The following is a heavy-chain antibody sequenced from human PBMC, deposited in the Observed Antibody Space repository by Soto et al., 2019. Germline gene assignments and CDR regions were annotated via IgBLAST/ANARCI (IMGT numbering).Heavy chain of an antibody. CDR3: AKIPPGYSYGYFYFDY. D-gene: IGHD5-18*01. CDR2: ISGSGGST. Sequence: HLGGSLRLSCAASGFTFSSYAMSWVRQAPGKGLEWVTAISGSGGSTYYADSVKGRFTISRDNSKNTLYLQMNSLRAEDTAVYYCAKIPPGYSYGYFYFDYWGQGTLVTVSS. J-gene: IGHJ4*02. CDR1: GFTFSSYA. V-gene: IGHV3-23*01.